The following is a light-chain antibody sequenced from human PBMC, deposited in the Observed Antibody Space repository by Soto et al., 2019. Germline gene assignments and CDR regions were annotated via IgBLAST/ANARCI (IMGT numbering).Light chain of an antibody. CDR2: GAS. V-gene: IGKV3-20*01. Sequence: EIVLTQSPGTLSLSPGERATLSCRASQSVSRDYLVWYQQKPGPAPRLLIYGASGRATGSPDRFSGSGSGTDFTLTLSRLEPEDFGVYYCPQYGSSPTTFGHGTKVEIK. CDR3: PQYGSSPTT. J-gene: IGKJ1*01. CDR1: QSVSRDY.